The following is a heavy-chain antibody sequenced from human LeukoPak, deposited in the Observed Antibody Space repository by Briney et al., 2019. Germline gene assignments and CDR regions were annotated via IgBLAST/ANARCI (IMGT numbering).Heavy chain of an antibody. CDR2: VHDSGST. D-gene: IGHD3-22*01. CDR1: GGSIRGFY. J-gene: IGHJ4*02. V-gene: IGHV4-59*01. Sequence: SETLSLTCTVSGGSIRGFYWSWLRQAPGKGLEWIGYVHDSGSTDYNPSLKRRVTMSVDTSKNQISLKLTSVTAADTAVYYCAREMNYYDSTGYYLHYFEYWGQGTLVSVSS. CDR3: AREMNYYDSTGYYLHYFEY.